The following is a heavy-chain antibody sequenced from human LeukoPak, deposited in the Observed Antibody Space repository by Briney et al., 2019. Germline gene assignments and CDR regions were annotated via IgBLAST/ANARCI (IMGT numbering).Heavy chain of an antibody. V-gene: IGHV1-2*02. CDR3: ATWGLYGSGSSFDY. J-gene: IGHJ4*02. D-gene: IGHD3-10*01. Sequence: ASVKVSCKASGYTFTGYYMHWVRQAPGQGLEWMGWINSNNGDTIYAQKFQGRVTMTRDTPISTAYMELSRLRSDDTAVYYCATWGLYGSGSSFDYWGQGTLVTVSS. CDR1: GYTFTGYY. CDR2: INSNNGDT.